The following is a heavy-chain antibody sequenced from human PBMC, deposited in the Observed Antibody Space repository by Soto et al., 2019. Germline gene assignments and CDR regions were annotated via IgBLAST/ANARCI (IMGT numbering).Heavy chain of an antibody. Sequence: ASVKVACKASGYTFTSYGISQVRQAPGQGLEWMGWISAYNGNTNYAQKLQGRVTMTTDTSTSTAYMELRSLRSDDTAVYYCARDGNYDFWRGYWSHLGCYGMDVWCQGTTVTVSS. D-gene: IGHD3-3*01. CDR2: ISAYNGNT. CDR1: GYTFTSYG. CDR3: ARDGNYDFWRGYWSHLGCYGMDV. V-gene: IGHV1-18*04. J-gene: IGHJ6*02.